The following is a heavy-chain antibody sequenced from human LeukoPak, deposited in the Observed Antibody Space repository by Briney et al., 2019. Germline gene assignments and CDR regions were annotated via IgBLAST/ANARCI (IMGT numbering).Heavy chain of an antibody. CDR1: GDSVSSNSAA. Sequence: SQTLSLTCVLSGDSVSSNSAAWHWIRQSPSRGLEWLGRTYYRSKWFNDYAVSVNSRITISPDTPKNGFSLQLYSVTPEDTAVYYCARGVLFYFYYMDVWGKGTTVTVSS. V-gene: IGHV6-1*01. CDR3: ARGVLFYFYYMDV. D-gene: IGHD2-8*01. CDR2: TYYRSKWFN. J-gene: IGHJ6*03.